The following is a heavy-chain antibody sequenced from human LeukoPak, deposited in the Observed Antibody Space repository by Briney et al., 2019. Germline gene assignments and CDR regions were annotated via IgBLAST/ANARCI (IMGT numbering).Heavy chain of an antibody. D-gene: IGHD2-2*01. J-gene: IGHJ2*01. CDR1: GFTLNKQN. V-gene: IGHV3-21*01. Sequence: GGSLRLSCGAFGFTLNKQNRTWVREARGKGVEWDASIRGKRAFIFYAVSLTGRFTISTDNARNSLFLQMTSLRAQDTAVYYCTRYYKDCSSTICFVYYWYFDLWGRGTLVTVSS. CDR2: IRGKRAFI. CDR3: TRYYKDCSSTICFVYYWYFDL.